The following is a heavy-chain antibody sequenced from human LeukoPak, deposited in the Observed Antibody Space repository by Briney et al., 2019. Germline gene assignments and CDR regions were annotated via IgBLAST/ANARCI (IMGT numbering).Heavy chain of an antibody. CDR2: IYYSGST. CDR3: AVGVPAAPKDAFDI. J-gene: IGHJ3*02. V-gene: IGHV4-31*03. Sequence: SETLSLTCTVSGGSISSGGYYWSWIRQHPGKGLEWIGYIYYSGSTYYNPSLKGRVTISVDTSKNQFSLKLSSVTAADTAVYYCAVGVPAAPKDAFDIWGQGTMVTVSS. D-gene: IGHD2-2*01. CDR1: GGSISSGGYY.